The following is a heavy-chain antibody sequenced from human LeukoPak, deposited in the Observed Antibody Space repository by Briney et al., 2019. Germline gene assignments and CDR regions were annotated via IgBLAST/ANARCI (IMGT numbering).Heavy chain of an antibody. J-gene: IGHJ4*02. CDR2: ISAYNGNT. CDR1: GYTFTSYG. CDR3: ARDLDLNLLVHFDY. V-gene: IGHV1-18*01. Sequence: ASVKVSCKASGYTFTSYGISWVRQAPGQGLEWMGWISAYNGNTSYAQKLQGRVTMTTDTSTSTAYMELRSLRSDDTAVYYCARDLDLNLLVHFDYWGQGTLVTVSS. D-gene: IGHD3-10*01.